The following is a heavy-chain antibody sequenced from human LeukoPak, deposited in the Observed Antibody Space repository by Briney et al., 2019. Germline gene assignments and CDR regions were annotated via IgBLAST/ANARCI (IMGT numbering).Heavy chain of an antibody. CDR1: GFTVSSNY. Sequence: PGGSLRLSCAASGFTVSSNYMSWVRQAPGKGLEWVSVIYSGGSTYYADSVKGRSTISRDNSKNTLYLQMNSLRAEDTAVYYCARESPGYSSSWGQFRGRRSDYWGQGTLVTVSS. CDR2: IYSGGST. J-gene: IGHJ4*02. D-gene: IGHD6-13*01. CDR3: ARESPGYSSSWGQFRGRRSDY. V-gene: IGHV3-66*01.